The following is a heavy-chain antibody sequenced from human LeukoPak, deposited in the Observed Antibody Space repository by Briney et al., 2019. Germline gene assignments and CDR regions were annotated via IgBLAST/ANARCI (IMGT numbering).Heavy chain of an antibody. Sequence: GGSLRLSCAASGFTLSSYWMSWVRQAPGKGLEWVANIKKDGSEKYYVDSVKGRFTISRDNGKTSLYLQMNSLRAEDSAVYYCARHLSGVSGYTYGRGIDYWGQGTLVTVSS. CDR2: IKKDGSEK. V-gene: IGHV3-7*01. CDR1: GFTLSSYW. D-gene: IGHD5-18*01. J-gene: IGHJ4*02. CDR3: ARHLSGVSGYTYGRGIDY.